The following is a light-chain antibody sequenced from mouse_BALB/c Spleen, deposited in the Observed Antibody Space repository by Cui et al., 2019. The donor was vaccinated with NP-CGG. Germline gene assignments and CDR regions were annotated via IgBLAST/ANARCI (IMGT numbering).Light chain of an antibody. V-gene: IGLV1*01. CDR1: TGAVTTSNY. CDR3: ALWYSNHWV. CDR2: GTN. Sequence: QAVVTQASALTTSTGETVTLTCPSNTGAVTTSNYANWVQEKPDHLFTGLIGGTNNRAPGVPARFSGSLIGDKAALTITGAQTEDEAIYFCALWYSNHWVFGGGTKLTVL. J-gene: IGLJ1*01.